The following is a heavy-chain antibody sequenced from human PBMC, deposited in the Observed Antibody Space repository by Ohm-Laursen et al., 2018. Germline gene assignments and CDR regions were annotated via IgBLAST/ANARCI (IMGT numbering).Heavy chain of an antibody. J-gene: IGHJ3*02. CDR3: ARDPSDSSVFDI. CDR2: IYYIGST. CDR1: GGSINPYY. D-gene: IGHD3-22*01. Sequence: GTLSLTCTVSGGSINPYYWSWVRQPPGRGLEWIGYIYYIGSTYYNPSLKSRVTISVDTSKNQFSLKLSSVTAADTAVYYCARDPSDSSVFDIWGQGTMVTVSS. V-gene: IGHV4-59*12.